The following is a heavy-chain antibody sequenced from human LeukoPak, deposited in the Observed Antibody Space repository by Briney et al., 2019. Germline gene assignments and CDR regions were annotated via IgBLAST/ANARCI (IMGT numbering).Heavy chain of an antibody. D-gene: IGHD3-22*01. V-gene: IGHV1-8*03. Sequence: ASVKVSCKASGYTFTSYDINWVRQATGQGLEWMGWMNPNSGNTGYAQKFQGRVTITRNTSISTAYMELSSLRSEDTAVYYCARAGTGYDSSGYPSPDAFDIWGQGTMVTVSS. J-gene: IGHJ3*02. CDR1: GYTFTSYD. CDR3: ARAGTGYDSSGYPSPDAFDI. CDR2: MNPNSGNT.